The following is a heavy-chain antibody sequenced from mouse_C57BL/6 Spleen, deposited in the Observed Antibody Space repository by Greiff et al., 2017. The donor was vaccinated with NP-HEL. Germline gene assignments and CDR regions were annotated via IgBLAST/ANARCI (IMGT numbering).Heavy chain of an antibody. CDR2: IYPGDGDA. V-gene: IGHV1-80*01. Sequence: VQLQQSGAELVKPGASVKISCKASGYAFSSYWMNWVKQRPGKGLEWIGQIYPGDGDANYNGKFKGKATLTADNSSSTAYMQLSSLTSEDSAVYFCARSPHYYGSSYWYFDVWGTGTTVTVSS. CDR1: GYAFSSYW. J-gene: IGHJ1*03. CDR3: ARSPHYYGSSYWYFDV. D-gene: IGHD1-1*01.